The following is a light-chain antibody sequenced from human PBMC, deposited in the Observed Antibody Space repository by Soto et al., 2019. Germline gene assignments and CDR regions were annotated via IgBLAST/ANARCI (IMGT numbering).Light chain of an antibody. J-gene: IGKJ1*01. CDR1: QSVSSSY. CDR3: QQYGSSWT. V-gene: IGKV3-20*01. Sequence: IVLTHSPGTLSLSPWERATLSFRASQSVSSSYLAWYQQKPGQAPRLLIYGASSRATGIPDRFSGSGSGTDFTLTISRLEPEDFAVYYCQQYGSSWTFGQGTKVDIK. CDR2: GAS.